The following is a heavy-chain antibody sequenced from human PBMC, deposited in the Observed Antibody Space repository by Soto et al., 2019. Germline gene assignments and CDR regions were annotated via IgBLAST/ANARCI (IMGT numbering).Heavy chain of an antibody. CDR2: INAGNGNT. CDR3: ARAGITMVRGANWFDP. Sequence: QVPLVQSGAEVKKPGASVKVSCKASGYTFTSYAMHWVRQAPGQRLEWMGWINAGNGNTKYSQKFQGRVTITRDTSASTAYMELSSLRSEDTAVYYCARAGITMVRGANWFDPWGQGTLVTVSS. D-gene: IGHD3-10*01. V-gene: IGHV1-3*01. J-gene: IGHJ5*02. CDR1: GYTFTSYA.